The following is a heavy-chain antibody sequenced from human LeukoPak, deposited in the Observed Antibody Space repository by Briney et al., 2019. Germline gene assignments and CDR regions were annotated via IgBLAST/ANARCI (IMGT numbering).Heavy chain of an antibody. D-gene: IGHD4-23*01. CDR1: GYSFTSYW. CDR2: IDPSDSYT. V-gene: IGHV5-10-1*01. J-gene: IGHJ6*02. Sequence: GESLKISCQGSGYSFTSYWISWVRQMPGKGLEWMGRIDPSDSYTNYSPSFQGHVTISADKSISTAYLQWSSLKASDTAMYYCARHVGNDYYYYGMDVWGQGTTVTVSS. CDR3: ARHVGNDYYYYGMDV.